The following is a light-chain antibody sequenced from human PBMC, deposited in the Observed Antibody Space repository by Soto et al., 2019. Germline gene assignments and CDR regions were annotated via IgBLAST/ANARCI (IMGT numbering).Light chain of an antibody. V-gene: IGKV3-15*01. CDR1: QNVLSN. CDR3: QQYNNWPIT. Sequence: EVVITQSPGTLSVSPCQRATLSCRASQNVLSNLAWYQQKPGQAPRLLIYGASTRATGIPARFSGSGSGTEFTLTVSSLQSEDFAVYYCQQYNNWPITFGQGTRLEI. CDR2: GAS. J-gene: IGKJ5*01.